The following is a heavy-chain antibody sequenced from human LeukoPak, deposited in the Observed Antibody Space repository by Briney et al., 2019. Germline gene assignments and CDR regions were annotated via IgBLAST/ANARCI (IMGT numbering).Heavy chain of an antibody. CDR1: GFTFSSYA. V-gene: IGHV3-30-3*01. J-gene: IGHJ5*02. CDR2: ISYDGSNK. Sequence: PGGSLRLSCAASGFTFSSYAMHWVRQAPGKGLEWVAVISYDGSNKYYADSVKGRFTISRDNSKNTLYLQMNSLRAEDTAVYYCARDGIRYLESPRWFDPWGQGTLVTVSS. D-gene: IGHD5-24*01. CDR3: ARDGIRYLESPRWFDP.